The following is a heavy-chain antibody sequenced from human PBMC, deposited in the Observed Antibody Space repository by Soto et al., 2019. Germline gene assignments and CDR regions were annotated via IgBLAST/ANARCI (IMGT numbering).Heavy chain of an antibody. V-gene: IGHV1-2*06. D-gene: IGHD1-7*01. CDR3: AREGNIGELPRDPHFDY. CDR1: GYIFTDYY. CDR2: INPNSGGT. Sequence: GASVKVSCKASGYIFTDYYMHGVRQAPGQELGWMGRINPNSGGTNYAQKFQGRVTMTRDTSISTAYMELSRLRSDDTAVYYCAREGNIGELPRDPHFDYWGQGTLVTVSS. J-gene: IGHJ4*02.